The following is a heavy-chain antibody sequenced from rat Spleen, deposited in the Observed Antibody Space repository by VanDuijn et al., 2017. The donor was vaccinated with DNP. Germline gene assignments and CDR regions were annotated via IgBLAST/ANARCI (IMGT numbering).Heavy chain of an antibody. CDR1: GFTFSDYY. Sequence: EVQLVESGGGLVQPGRSLKLSCAASGFTFSDYYMAWVRQAPTKGLEWVASISTGGGNTYYRDSVKGRFTISRDNAKSTLYLQMNSLRSEDTATYYCAKDLRVYYGFGDYWGQGVMVTVSS. J-gene: IGHJ2*01. CDR2: ISTGGGNT. D-gene: IGHD1-6*01. CDR3: AKDLRVYYGFGDY. V-gene: IGHV5-25*01.